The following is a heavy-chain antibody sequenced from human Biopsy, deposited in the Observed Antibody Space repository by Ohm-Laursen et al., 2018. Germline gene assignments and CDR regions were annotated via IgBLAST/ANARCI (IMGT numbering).Heavy chain of an antibody. CDR2: IIAVSGLV. CDR1: GGTFSNYA. J-gene: IGHJ6*02. D-gene: IGHD3-9*01. CDR3: ASQTPRNPDILTGAFHYDMAV. Sequence: GSAVKVSCKASGGTFSNYAISWVRQAPGEGLEWMGGIIAVSGLVNYAPKFQGRVSITADKSTTTAYMELSSLTSEDTAVFYCASQTPRNPDILTGAFHYDMAVWGQGTTVTVSS. V-gene: IGHV1-69*17.